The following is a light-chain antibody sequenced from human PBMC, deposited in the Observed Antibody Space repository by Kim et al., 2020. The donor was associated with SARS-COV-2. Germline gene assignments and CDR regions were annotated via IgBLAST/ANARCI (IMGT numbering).Light chain of an antibody. CDR2: GVT. CDR1: SSSVSGSTC. CDR3: SSYTNTFTVV. Sequence: GQYVTISVIATSSSVSGSTCVSCYQQHADKAPKLMIYGVTTRPSGVSTRFSGSKAGNTASLTISGLQAEDEAEYYCSSYTNTFTVVFGGGTQLTVL. V-gene: IGLV2-14*03. J-gene: IGLJ2*01.